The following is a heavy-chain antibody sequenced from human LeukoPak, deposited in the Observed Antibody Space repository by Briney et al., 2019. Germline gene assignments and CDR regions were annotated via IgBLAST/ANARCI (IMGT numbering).Heavy chain of an antibody. CDR3: ARVFKLLGDCVWGSYRPPNSYFDY. CDR2: INHSGST. Sequence: SETLSLTCAVFGGSFSGYYWSWIRQPPGKGLEWIGEINHSGSTNYNPSLKSRVTISVDTSKNQFSLKLSSVTAADTAVYYCARVFKLLGDCVWGSYRPPNSYFDYWGQGTLVTVSS. J-gene: IGHJ4*02. D-gene: IGHD3-16*02. CDR1: GGSFSGYY. V-gene: IGHV4-34*01.